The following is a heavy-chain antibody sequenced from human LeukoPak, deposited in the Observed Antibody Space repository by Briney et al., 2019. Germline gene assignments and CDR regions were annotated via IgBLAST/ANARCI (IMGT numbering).Heavy chain of an antibody. V-gene: IGHV4-34*01. CDR3: ARGVWFGETRYYYYMDV. CDR1: GGSFSGYY. J-gene: IGHJ6*03. CDR2: INHSGST. Sequence: PSETLSLTCAVYGGSFSGYYWSWIRQPPGKGLEWIGEINHSGSTNYNPSLKSRVTISVDTSKNQFSLKLSSVTAADTAVYYCARGVWFGETRYYYYMDVWGKGTTVTVSS. D-gene: IGHD3-10*01.